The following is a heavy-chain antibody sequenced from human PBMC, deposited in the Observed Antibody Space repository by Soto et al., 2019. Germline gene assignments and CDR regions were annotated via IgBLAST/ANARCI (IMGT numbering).Heavy chain of an antibody. CDR2: IYYSGST. Sequence: PSETLSLTCTVSGGSISSSSYYWGWIRQPPGKGLEWIGSIYYSGSTYYNPSLKSRVTISVDTSKNQFSLKLSSVTAADTAVYYCASTLRNGIQLCPCFDYWGQGTLVTVSS. CDR1: GGSISSSSYY. CDR3: ASTLRNGIQLCPCFDY. J-gene: IGHJ4*02. D-gene: IGHD5-18*01. V-gene: IGHV4-39*01.